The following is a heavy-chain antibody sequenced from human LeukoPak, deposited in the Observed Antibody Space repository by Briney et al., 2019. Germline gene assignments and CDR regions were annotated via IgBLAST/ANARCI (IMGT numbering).Heavy chain of an antibody. Sequence: GGSLRLSCAASGFTFSSYSMNWVRQAPGKGLEWVSSISSSSSYIYYADSVKGRFTISRDNAKNSLYLQMNILRAEDTAVYYCARRRYSGSSQHFDYWGQGTLVTVSS. V-gene: IGHV3-21*01. CDR2: ISSSSSYI. CDR3: ARRRYSGSSQHFDY. CDR1: GFTFSSYS. J-gene: IGHJ4*02. D-gene: IGHD1-26*01.